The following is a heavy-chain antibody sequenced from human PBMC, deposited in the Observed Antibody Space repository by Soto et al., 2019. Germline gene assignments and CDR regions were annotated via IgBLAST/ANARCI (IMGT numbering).Heavy chain of an antibody. V-gene: IGHV1-69*13. Sequence: SVKVSCKSSGGPLSSHSINWVRQAPGQGLEWMGGIIPIFGPANFAKKFQGRVTITADESTTTAYMELSSLTSEDTAVYYCATGSFTSTGGRIGYHYNAMDVWGQGTTVTVS. CDR1: GGPLSSHS. J-gene: IGHJ6*02. D-gene: IGHD1-1*01. CDR3: ATGSFTSTGGRIGYHYNAMDV. CDR2: IIPIFGPA.